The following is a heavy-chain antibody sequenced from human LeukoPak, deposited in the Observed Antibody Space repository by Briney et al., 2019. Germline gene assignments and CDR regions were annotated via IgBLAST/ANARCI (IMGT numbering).Heavy chain of an antibody. V-gene: IGHV3-48*03. Sequence: GGSLRLSCAASGFTFSSYEMNWACQAPGKGLEWVSYISSSGSTIYYADSVKGRFTISRDNAKNSLYLQMNSLRAEDTAVYYCARSSGYYDSSGYYDEYFQHWGQGTLVTVSS. CDR2: ISSSGSTI. CDR1: GFTFSSYE. D-gene: IGHD3-22*01. CDR3: ARSSGYYDSSGYYDEYFQH. J-gene: IGHJ1*01.